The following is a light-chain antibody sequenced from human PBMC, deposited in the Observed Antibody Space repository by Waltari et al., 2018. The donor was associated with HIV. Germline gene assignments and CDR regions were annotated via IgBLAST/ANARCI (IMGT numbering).Light chain of an antibody. CDR3: HQYTDYSTYS. V-gene: IGKV1-5*03. J-gene: IGKJ2*03. CDR2: MAS. CDR1: ETVDKW. Sequence: DIQLPQSPSPLSAFTGDRVNITCRASETVDKWLAWYQQKPGEAPKLLIYMASTLQHGVPSRFSGSGSGTEFTLTISSLQPDDSATYFCHQYTDYSTYSFGQGTKLEI.